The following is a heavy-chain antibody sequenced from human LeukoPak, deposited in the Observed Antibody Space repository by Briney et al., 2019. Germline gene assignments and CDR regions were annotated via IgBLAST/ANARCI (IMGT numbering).Heavy chain of an antibody. Sequence: ASVKVSCKASGYTFTSYGISWVRQAPGQGLEWMGWISAYNGNTNYAQKLQGRVTMTTDTSTSTAYMELRSLRSDDTAVYYCARDGEEAAAGTNYYYGMDVWGQGTTVTVSS. CDR3: ARDGEEAAAGTNYYYGMDV. V-gene: IGHV1-18*01. J-gene: IGHJ6*02. CDR1: GYTFTSYG. D-gene: IGHD6-13*01. CDR2: ISAYNGNT.